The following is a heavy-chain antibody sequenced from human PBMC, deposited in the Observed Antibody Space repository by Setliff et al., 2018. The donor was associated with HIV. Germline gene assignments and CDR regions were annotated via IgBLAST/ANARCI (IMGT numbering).Heavy chain of an antibody. CDR2: IYTSGST. CDR1: GGSISSCNYY. V-gene: IGHV4-61*02. J-gene: IGHJ5*02. CDR3: TREKFGSGSSVPEVRLFDP. D-gene: IGHD6-25*01. Sequence: SETLSLTCTVSGGSISSCNYYWRWIRQPAGKGLEWIGRIYTSGSTNYNPSLKSRVTISVDTSKNQFSLKLSSVTAADTAVYFCTREKFGSGSSVPEVRLFDPWGQGTLVTVTS.